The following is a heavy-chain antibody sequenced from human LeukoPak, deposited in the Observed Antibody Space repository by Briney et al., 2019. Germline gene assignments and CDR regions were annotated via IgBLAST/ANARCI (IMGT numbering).Heavy chain of an antibody. D-gene: IGHD1-7*01. CDR2: FHYSGTT. J-gene: IGHJ5*02. Sequence: TSETLSLTCTVSGGSISGSNYYWGWIRQPPGKGLEWIASFHYSGTTYYSPSLKSRVTISIDTSKNQFSLKLSSVTAADTAVYYCAKTISNWFGPWGQGTLVTVSS. V-gene: IGHV4-39*07. CDR3: AKTISNWFGP. CDR1: GGSISGSNYY.